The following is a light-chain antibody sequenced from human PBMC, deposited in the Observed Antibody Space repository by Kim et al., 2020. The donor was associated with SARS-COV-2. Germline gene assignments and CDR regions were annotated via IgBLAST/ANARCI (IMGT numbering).Light chain of an antibody. CDR3: NSRDSSGNHV. Sequence: VALGKTVRITCQGDSLRSYYASWYQQKPGQAPVLVIYGKNNRPSGIPDRFSGSSSGNTASLTITGAQAEDEADYYCNSRDSSGNHVFGTGTKVTVL. J-gene: IGLJ1*01. CDR2: GKN. V-gene: IGLV3-19*01. CDR1: SLRSYY.